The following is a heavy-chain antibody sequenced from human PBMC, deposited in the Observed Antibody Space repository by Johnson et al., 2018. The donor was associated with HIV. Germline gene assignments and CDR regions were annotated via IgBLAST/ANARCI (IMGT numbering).Heavy chain of an antibody. J-gene: IGHJ3*01. CDR3: AREIGWELHDGAFDV. CDR1: GFTFSSHP. D-gene: IGHD1-26*01. CDR2: ISYDGSNK. Sequence: QVQLVESGGGVVQPGRSLRLSCAASGFTFSSHPMHWVRQAPGKGLEWVAVISYDGSNKYYADSVKGRFTISRDNSKNTLYLQMNSLRAEDTAVYYCAREIGWELHDGAFDVWGQGTMVTVSS. V-gene: IGHV3-30-3*01.